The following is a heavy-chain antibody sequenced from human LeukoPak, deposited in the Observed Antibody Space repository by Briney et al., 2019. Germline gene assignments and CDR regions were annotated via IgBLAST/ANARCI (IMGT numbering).Heavy chain of an antibody. CDR2: IVVGSGNT. Sequence: ASVKVSCKASGFTFTSSAVQWVRQARGQRLEWIGWIVVGSGNTNYAQKFQERVTITRDMSTSTAYMELSSLRSEDTAVYYCAAMPRPGSRYFDWLTFDYWGQGTLVTVSS. CDR1: GFTFTSSA. CDR3: AAMPRPGSRYFDWLTFDY. J-gene: IGHJ4*02. V-gene: IGHV1-58*01. D-gene: IGHD3-9*01.